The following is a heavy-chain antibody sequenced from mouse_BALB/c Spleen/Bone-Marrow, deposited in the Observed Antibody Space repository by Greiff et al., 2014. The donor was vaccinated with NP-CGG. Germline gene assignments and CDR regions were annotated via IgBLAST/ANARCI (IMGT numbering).Heavy chain of an antibody. J-gene: IGHJ3*01. D-gene: IGHD2-2*01. Sequence: EVKLQESGAELVKPGASVKLSCTASGFNIKDTYMHWVKQGPEQGLEWIGRIDPANGNTKYDPKFQGKATITADTSSNTAYLQLSSLTSEDTAVYYCARWLPLAYWGQGTLVTVSA. V-gene: IGHV14-3*02. CDR3: ARWLPLAY. CDR2: IDPANGNT. CDR1: GFNIKDTY.